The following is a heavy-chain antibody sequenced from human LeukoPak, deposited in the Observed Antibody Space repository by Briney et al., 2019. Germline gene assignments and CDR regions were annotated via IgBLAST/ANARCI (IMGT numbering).Heavy chain of an antibody. CDR2: INARGDT. D-gene: IGHD2-2*01. CDR3: ARGQVPAARGYNWFDP. V-gene: IGHV4-34*01. CDR1: GWSFNDYY. J-gene: IGHJ5*02. Sequence: SETLSLTCAVYGWSFNDYYWNWIRQPPGKGLEWIGEINARGDTNYNPSLKSRVTISVDTSKKQFSLKLTSMIAADTALYYCARGQVPAARGYNWFDPWGQGTLVTVSS.